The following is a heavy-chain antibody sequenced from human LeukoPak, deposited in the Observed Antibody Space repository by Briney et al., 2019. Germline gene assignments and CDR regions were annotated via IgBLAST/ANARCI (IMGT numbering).Heavy chain of an antibody. CDR1: GGSISSGSYY. D-gene: IGHD6-19*01. J-gene: IGHJ5*02. Sequence: PSETLSLTCTVSGGSISSGSYYWSWIRQPARKGLEWIGRIYTSGSTNYNPSLKSRVTISVDTSKNQFSLKLSSVTAADTAVYYCARDTGIAVAGSYWFDPWGQGTLVTVSS. CDR2: IYTSGST. CDR3: ARDTGIAVAGSYWFDP. V-gene: IGHV4-61*02.